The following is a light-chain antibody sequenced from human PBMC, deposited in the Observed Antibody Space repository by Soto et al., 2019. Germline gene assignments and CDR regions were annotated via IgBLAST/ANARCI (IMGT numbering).Light chain of an antibody. CDR2: KAS. V-gene: IGKV1-5*03. CDR1: QTISSW. J-gene: IGKJ1*01. CDR3: QHYNSYSEA. Sequence: DSQMTQSPSTLYGSVGDRVTITCRASQTISSWLAWYQQKPGKAPKLLIYKASTLKSGVPSRFSGSGSGTEFTLTISSLQPDDFATYYCQHYNSYSEAFGQGTKVDIK.